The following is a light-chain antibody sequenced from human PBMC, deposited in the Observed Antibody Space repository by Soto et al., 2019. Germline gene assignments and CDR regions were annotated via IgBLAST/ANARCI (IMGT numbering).Light chain of an antibody. V-gene: IGKV3-20*01. CDR2: DAS. CDR1: QSVINNY. Sequence: EIVLTQSPGTLSLSPGERATLSCRASQSVINNYLAWYQQKAGQAPRLLIYDASNRATGIPDRFSGSGSGTDFTLTISRLEPEDFAVYYCQKYGSSPPWTFGQGTKVDIK. CDR3: QKYGSSPPWT. J-gene: IGKJ1*01.